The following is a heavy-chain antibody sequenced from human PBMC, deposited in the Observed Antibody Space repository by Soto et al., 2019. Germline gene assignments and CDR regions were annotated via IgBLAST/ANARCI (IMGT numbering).Heavy chain of an antibody. J-gene: IGHJ4*02. V-gene: IGHV3-30-3*01. CDR3: ARDRGYTSGSRWDFDS. D-gene: IGHD5-18*01. CDR1: GFTFSNYA. CDR2: ISYDGVYK. Sequence: QVQLVESGGGVVQPGRSLRLSCAASGFTFSNYAMHWVRQAPGKGLEWVSIISYDGVYKYYADSVKGRFTVSRDNSKNTLYLQMNNLRTEDTAVFFCARDRGYTSGSRWDFDSWGQGTLVTVSS.